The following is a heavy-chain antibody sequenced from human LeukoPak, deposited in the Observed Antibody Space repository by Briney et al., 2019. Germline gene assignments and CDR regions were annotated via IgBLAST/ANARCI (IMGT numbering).Heavy chain of an antibody. CDR1: GFTFSSYA. D-gene: IGHD3-22*01. CDR2: ISGSGGST. CDR3: AKGALYYYDSSGYYHDY. V-gene: IGHV3-23*01. Sequence: GGSLRLSCAASGFTFSSYAMSWVRQAPGKGLEWVSTISGSGGSTYYADSVKGRFTISRDNSKNTLYLQMNSLRAEDTAVYYCAKGALYYYDSSGYYHDYWGQGTLVTVSS. J-gene: IGHJ4*02.